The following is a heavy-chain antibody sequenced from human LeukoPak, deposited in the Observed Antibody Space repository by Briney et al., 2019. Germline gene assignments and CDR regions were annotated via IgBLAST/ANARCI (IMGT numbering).Heavy chain of an antibody. D-gene: IGHD3-3*01. CDR2: IYYSGST. CDR3: ARDYEVEYYDFWSGSGY. CDR1: GGSISSYY. J-gene: IGHJ4*02. V-gene: IGHV4-59*01. Sequence: PSETLSLTCTVSGGSISSYYWSWIRQPPGKGLEWIGYIYYSGSTNYNPSLKSRVTISVDTSKNQFSLKLSSVTAADTAVYYCARDYEVEYYDFWSGSGYWGQGTLVTVSS.